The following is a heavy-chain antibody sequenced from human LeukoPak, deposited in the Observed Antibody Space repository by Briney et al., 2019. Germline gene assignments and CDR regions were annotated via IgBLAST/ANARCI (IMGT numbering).Heavy chain of an antibody. CDR2: IESDGRST. D-gene: IGHD1-26*01. V-gene: IGHV3-74*01. J-gene: IGHJ4*02. CDR1: GFTFSSYW. CDR3: ARGWEQLDY. Sequence: GGSLRLSCAASGFTFSSYWMSWVRQAPGKGLVWVSRIESDGRSTSYADSVKGRFTISRENAKNTLYLQMNSLRAEDTAVYYCARGWEQLDYWGQGTLVTVSS.